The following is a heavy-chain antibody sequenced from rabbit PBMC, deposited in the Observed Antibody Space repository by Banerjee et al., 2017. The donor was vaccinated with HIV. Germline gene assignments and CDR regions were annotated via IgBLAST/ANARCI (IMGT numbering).Heavy chain of an antibody. CDR2: IDNGDGST. CDR1: GFDLSSYYD. Sequence: QEQLVESGGGLVQPEGSLTLTCTASGFDLSSYYDMCWVRQAPGKRPEWIACIDNGDGSTYYANWVNGRFTISRSTSLNTVTLQMTSLTAADTATYFCARDGGRSVYTQYYFNLWGPGTLVTVS. J-gene: IGHJ4*01. D-gene: IGHD8-1*01. CDR3: ARDGGRSVYTQYYFNL. V-gene: IGHV1S47*01.